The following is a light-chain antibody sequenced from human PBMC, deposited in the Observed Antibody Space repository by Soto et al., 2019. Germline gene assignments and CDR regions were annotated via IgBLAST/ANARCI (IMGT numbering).Light chain of an antibody. CDR3: QSYDSSLPDVV. CDR2: GNS. CDR1: SSNIGAGYD. Sequence: QAVVTQPPSVSGAPGQRVTISCTGGSSNIGAGYDVHWYQQLPGTAPKLLIYGNSNRPSGVPDRFSGSKSGTSASLAITGLQAEDEADYYCQSYDSSLPDVVFGGGTKLTVL. V-gene: IGLV1-40*01. J-gene: IGLJ2*01.